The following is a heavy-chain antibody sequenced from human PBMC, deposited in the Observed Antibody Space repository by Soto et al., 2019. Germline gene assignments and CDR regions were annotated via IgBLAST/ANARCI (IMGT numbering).Heavy chain of an antibody. J-gene: IGHJ3*02. CDR1: GGSVSSTSYY. Sequence: SETLSLTCTVSGGSVSSTSYYWSWIRQPPGKGLEWIGYIYNSGSTNYKPSLKSRVTISVDTSKNQFSLKLSSVTAADTAVYYCARAPGVWGSYRYLDHGAFDIWGQGTMVTVSS. V-gene: IGHV4-61*01. CDR3: ARAPGVWGSYRYLDHGAFDI. D-gene: IGHD3-16*02. CDR2: IYNSGST.